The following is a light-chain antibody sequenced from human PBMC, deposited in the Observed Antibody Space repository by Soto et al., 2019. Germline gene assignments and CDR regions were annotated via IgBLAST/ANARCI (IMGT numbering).Light chain of an antibody. CDR1: ETIKNS. V-gene: IGKV1-39*01. J-gene: IGKJ3*01. Sequence: DIQMPQSPSSLSASVGDRDTITCKASETIKNSLLWYQQKPGKAPILPTYAATSLHSRVPSRFSGSGSGTDFTLTINSLQPEDFAAYYCQESYTFPRTFGPGTVVDI. CDR2: AAT. CDR3: QESYTFPRT.